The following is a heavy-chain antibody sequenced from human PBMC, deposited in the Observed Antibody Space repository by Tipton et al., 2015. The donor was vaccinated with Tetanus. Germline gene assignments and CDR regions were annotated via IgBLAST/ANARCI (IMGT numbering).Heavy chain of an antibody. CDR2: IDYSGST. V-gene: IGHV4-34*01. J-gene: IGHJ6*02. CDR1: GGSFGSDY. Sequence: TLSLTCAVNGGSFGSDYWSWIRQPPGKGLEWIAEIDYSGSTNYNPSLKSRVTLSIDTSKKQFSLKMRSVTAADTAVYYCGRLATLGDDGQDAWGQGTTVIVSS. CDR3: GRLATLGDDGQDA. D-gene: IGHD5-12*01.